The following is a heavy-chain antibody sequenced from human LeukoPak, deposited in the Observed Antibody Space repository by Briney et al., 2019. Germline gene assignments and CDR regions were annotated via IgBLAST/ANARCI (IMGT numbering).Heavy chain of an antibody. CDR2: INPNSGGT. J-gene: IGHJ4*02. Sequence: GASVKVSCKASGYTFTGYYMHRVRQAPGQRLEWMGWINPNSGGTNYAQKFQGRVTMTRDTSISTAYMELSRLRSDDTAVYYCARDRGDDFWGGFDYWGQGTLVTVSS. CDR3: ARDRGDDFWGGFDY. V-gene: IGHV1-2*02. D-gene: IGHD3-3*01. CDR1: GYTFTGYY.